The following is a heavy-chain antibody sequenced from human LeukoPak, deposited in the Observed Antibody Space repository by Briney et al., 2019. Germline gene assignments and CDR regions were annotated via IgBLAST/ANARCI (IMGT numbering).Heavy chain of an antibody. D-gene: IGHD6-19*01. J-gene: IGHJ4*02. Sequence: GGSLRLSCAASGFTFSNAWMSWVRQAPGKGLEWGGRIKSKTDGGTTDYAAPVKGRFTISRDDSKNTLYLQMNSLKTEDTAVYYCTTDRYSSGWYDRYYFDYWGQGTLVTVSS. CDR2: IKSKTDGGTT. CDR1: GFTFSNAW. CDR3: TTDRYSSGWYDRYYFDY. V-gene: IGHV3-15*01.